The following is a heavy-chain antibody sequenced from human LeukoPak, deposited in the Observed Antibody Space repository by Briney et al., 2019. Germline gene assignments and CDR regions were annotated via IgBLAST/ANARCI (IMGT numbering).Heavy chain of an antibody. CDR3: ASARGGKLLSAFDI. V-gene: IGHV1-69*05. CDR2: IIPIFGTA. CDR1: GGTFSSYA. D-gene: IGHD3-10*01. J-gene: IGHJ3*02. Sequence: ASVKVSCKASGGTFSSYAISWVRQAPGQGLEWMGGIIPIFGTANYAQKFQGRVTITTDESTSTAYMELSSLRSEDTAVYYCASARGGKLLSAFDIWGQGTMVTVSS.